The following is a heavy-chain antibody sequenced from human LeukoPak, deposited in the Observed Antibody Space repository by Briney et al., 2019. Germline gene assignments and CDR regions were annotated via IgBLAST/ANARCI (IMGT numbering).Heavy chain of an antibody. V-gene: IGHV3-15*01. CDR1: GLTFTDAW. J-gene: IGHJ4*02. Sequence: SGGSLRLSCAVSGLTFTDAWVSWVRQAPGKGLEWVARITASGTENYAAPVKARFTASRDDSKTTVYLQMESLTTDDTAVYYCTTAPTRTWLPYFGYWGQGTVVTVSS. D-gene: IGHD5-24*01. CDR3: TTAPTRTWLPYFGY. CDR2: ITASGTE.